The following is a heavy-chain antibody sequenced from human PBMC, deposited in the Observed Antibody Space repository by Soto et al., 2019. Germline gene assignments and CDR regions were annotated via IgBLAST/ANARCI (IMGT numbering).Heavy chain of an antibody. CDR2: MSYDGTKQ. Sequence: QVQLVESGGGVFQPGRSLRLSCAASGFTFSTYGMHWVRQAPGKGLEWVAAMSYDGTKQYYVDSVKGRFTISRDNSRNTLFLQLNSLRDEDTAVYYCAKEYGSTWIDHWGHRTPVTVSS. V-gene: IGHV3-30*18. D-gene: IGHD6-13*01. CDR1: GFTFSTYG. J-gene: IGHJ4*01. CDR3: AKEYGSTWIDH.